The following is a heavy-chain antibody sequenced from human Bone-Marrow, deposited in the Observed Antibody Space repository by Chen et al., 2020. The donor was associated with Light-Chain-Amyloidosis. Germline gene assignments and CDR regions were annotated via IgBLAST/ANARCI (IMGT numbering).Heavy chain of an antibody. Sequence: EVQLVESGGGLVQPGGSLRLSCAASGFTFSSYEMNWVRQAPGTGLEWVSFISSSGSTIYYADSVKGRFTISRDNAKNSLYLQMNSLRAEDTAVYYCARSCGAQLVHGAFDIWGQGTMVTVSS. CDR3: ARSCGAQLVHGAFDI. V-gene: IGHV3-48*03. J-gene: IGHJ3*02. D-gene: IGHD6-6*01. CDR2: ISSSGSTI. CDR1: GFTFSSYE.